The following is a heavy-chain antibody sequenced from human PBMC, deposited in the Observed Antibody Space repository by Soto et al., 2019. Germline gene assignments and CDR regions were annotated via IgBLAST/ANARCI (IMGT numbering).Heavy chain of an antibody. CDR2: ISWNSGTI. CDR3: AKETQANLGTGGFDY. CDR1: GFTFDDYA. J-gene: IGHJ4*02. V-gene: IGHV3-9*01. Sequence: EVQLVESGGGVVQPGRSLRLSCEASGFTFDDYAIHWVRQCPGKGLEWVSGISWNSGTIGYGDSVKGRFTISRDNAENSLYLEMNSLRPEDTAFYFCAKETQANLGTGGFDYWGQGILVSVSS. D-gene: IGHD7-27*01.